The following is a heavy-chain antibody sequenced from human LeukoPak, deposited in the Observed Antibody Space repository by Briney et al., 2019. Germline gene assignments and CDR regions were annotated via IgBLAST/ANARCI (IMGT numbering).Heavy chain of an antibody. D-gene: IGHD3-16*01. J-gene: IGHJ4*02. V-gene: IGHV4-61*02. Sequence: SETLSLTCTVSGGSVSIGNDYWSWIRQPAGKGLEWIGRIFTSGGTNYNPSLKSRVTISADTSKNQFSLKLSSVTAADTAVYYCARGDWATFFDYWGQGSLVTVSS. CDR2: IFTSGGT. CDR3: ARGDWATFFDY. CDR1: GGSVSIGNDY.